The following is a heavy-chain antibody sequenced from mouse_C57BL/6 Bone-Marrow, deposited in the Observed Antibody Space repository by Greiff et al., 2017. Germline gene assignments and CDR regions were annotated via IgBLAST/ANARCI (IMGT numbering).Heavy chain of an antibody. CDR2: ITHSGET. V-gene: IGHV12-3*01. CDR3: AGGSTGYGHWYFDV. CDR1: GFPITSGYY. J-gene: IGHJ1*03. D-gene: IGHD1-2*01. Sequence: VKLLESGPGLVKPSQSLFLTCSITGFPITSGYYWIWIRQSPGKPLEWMGYITHSGETFYNPSLQSPISITRETSKNQFFLQLNSVTTEDTAMYYCAGGSTGYGHWYFDVWGTGTTVTVSS.